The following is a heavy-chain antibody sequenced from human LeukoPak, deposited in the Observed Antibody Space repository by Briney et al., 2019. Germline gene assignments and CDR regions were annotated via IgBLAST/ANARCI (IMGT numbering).Heavy chain of an antibody. CDR2: IIPILGIA. Sequence: ASVKVSCKASGGTFSSYAISWVRQAPGQGLEWMGRIIPILGIANYAQKFQGRVTITADKSTSTAYMELSSLRSEDTAVYYCAIRYFDWLTFDPWGQGTLVTLSS. CDR1: GGTFSSYA. CDR3: AIRYFDWLTFDP. D-gene: IGHD3-9*01. J-gene: IGHJ5*02. V-gene: IGHV1-69*04.